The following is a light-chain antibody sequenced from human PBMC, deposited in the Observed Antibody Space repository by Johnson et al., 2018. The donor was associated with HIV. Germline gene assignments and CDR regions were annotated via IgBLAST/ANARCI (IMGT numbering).Light chain of an antibody. CDR3: GTWDSSLSAGGFF. V-gene: IGLV1-51*02. CDR2: ENN. J-gene: IGLJ1*01. CDR1: SSNIGNNY. Sequence: QPVLTQPPSVSAAPGQKVTISCSGSSSNIGNNYVSWYQQLPGTAPKLLIYENNKRPSGIPDRFSGSNSGTSATLGITGLQTGDEADYYCGTWDSSLSAGGFFFGTGTKVTVL.